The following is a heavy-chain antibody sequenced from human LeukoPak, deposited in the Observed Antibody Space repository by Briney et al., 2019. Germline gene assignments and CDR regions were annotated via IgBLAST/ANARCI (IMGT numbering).Heavy chain of an antibody. CDR2: INSDGSST. CDR3: ARDGSVKGGYYFDY. V-gene: IGHV3-74*01. J-gene: IGHJ4*02. CDR1: GFTFSSNW. D-gene: IGHD6-19*01. Sequence: GGSLRLSCAASGFTFSSNWMHWVRQAPGKGLVWVSRINSDGSSTSYADSVRGRFTISRDNAKNTLYLQMNSLRAEDTAVYYCARDGSVKGGYYFDYWGQGTLVTVSS.